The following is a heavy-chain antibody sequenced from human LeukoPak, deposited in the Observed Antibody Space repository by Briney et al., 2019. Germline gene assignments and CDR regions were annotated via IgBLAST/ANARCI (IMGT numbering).Heavy chain of an antibody. CDR2: IYTSGST. V-gene: IGHV4-4*07. J-gene: IGHJ3*02. CDR1: GGSISSYY. Sequence: PSETLSLTCTVSGGSISSYYWSWIRQPAGKGLEWIGRIYTSGSTNYNPSLKSRVTISVDTSKNQFSLKLSSVTAADTAVYYCADGSSWDKGRAFDIWGQGTMVTVSS. D-gene: IGHD6-13*01. CDR3: ADGSSWDKGRAFDI.